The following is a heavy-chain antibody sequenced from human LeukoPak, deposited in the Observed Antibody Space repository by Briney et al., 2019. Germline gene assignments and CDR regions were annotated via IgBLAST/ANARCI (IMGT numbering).Heavy chain of an antibody. CDR1: GGSISSSNYY. CDR3: AAEQGYMDV. Sequence: PSETLSLTCTVSGGSISSSNYYWGWIRQPPGKGLEWIGSIYHSGSTYYNPSLKSRVTISVDTSKNQFSLKLSSVTAADTAVYYCAAEQGYMDVWGKGTTVTISS. J-gene: IGHJ6*03. CDR2: IYHSGST. D-gene: IGHD1/OR15-1a*01. V-gene: IGHV4-39*07.